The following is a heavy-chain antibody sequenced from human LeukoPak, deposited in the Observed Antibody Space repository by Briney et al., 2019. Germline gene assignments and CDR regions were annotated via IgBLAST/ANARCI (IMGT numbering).Heavy chain of an antibody. CDR1: GGSISSYY. J-gene: IGHJ5*02. V-gene: IGHV4-59*08. Sequence: SETLSLTCTVSGGSISSYYWSWIRQPPGKGLEWIGYIYYSGSTNYNPSLKSRVTISVDTSKDQFSLKLSSVTAADTAVYYCARAASSWYNWFDPWGQGTLVTVSS. CDR3: ARAASSWYNWFDP. CDR2: IYYSGST. D-gene: IGHD6-13*01.